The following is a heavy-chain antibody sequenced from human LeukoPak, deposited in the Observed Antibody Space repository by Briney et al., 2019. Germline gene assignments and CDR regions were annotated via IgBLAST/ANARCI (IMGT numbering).Heavy chain of an antibody. CDR3: ARDTVTTPRYGGYRY. Sequence: ASVTVSCKASGYTFTSYYMHWVRQAPGQGLEWMGIINPSGGSTSYAQKFQGRVTMTRDTSTSTVYMELSSLRSEDTAVYYCARDTVTTPRYGGYRYWGQGTLVTVSS. D-gene: IGHD4-17*01. V-gene: IGHV1-46*01. CDR1: GYTFTSYY. J-gene: IGHJ4*02. CDR2: INPSGGST.